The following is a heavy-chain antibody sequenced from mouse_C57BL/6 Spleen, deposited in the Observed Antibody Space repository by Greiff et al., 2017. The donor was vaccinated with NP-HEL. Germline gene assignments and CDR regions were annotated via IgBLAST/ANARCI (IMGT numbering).Heavy chain of an antibody. Sequence: QVQLQQSGAELVMPGASVKLSCKASGYTFTSYWMHWVKQRPGQGLEWIGEIDPSDSYTNYNQKFKGKSTLTVDKSSSTAYMQLSSLTSEDSAVYYCARLYGSIDYWGQGTTLTVSS. J-gene: IGHJ2*01. CDR2: IDPSDSYT. CDR1: GYTFTSYW. D-gene: IGHD1-1*01. V-gene: IGHV1-69*01. CDR3: ARLYGSIDY.